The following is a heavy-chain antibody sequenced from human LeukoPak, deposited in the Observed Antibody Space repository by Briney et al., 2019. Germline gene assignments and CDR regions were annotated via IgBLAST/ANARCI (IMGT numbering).Heavy chain of an antibody. CDR2: IYYSGST. J-gene: IGHJ3*02. CDR3: ARGAVVPAATIDAFDI. CDR1: GGSISSYY. V-gene: IGHV4-59*12. Sequence: SETLSLTCTVSGGSISSYYWSWIRQPPGKGREWIGYIYYSGSTNYNPSLKSRVTMSVDTSKNQFSLKLSSVTAADTAVYYCARGAVVPAATIDAFDIWGQGTMVTVSS. D-gene: IGHD2-2*01.